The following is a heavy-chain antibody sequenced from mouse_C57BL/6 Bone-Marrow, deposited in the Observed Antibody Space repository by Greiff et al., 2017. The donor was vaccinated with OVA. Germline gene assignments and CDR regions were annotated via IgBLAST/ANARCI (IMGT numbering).Heavy chain of an antibody. CDR2: IYPGDGDT. CDR1: GYAFSSSW. CDR3: AREDDYDWYFDV. Sequence: QVQLQQSGPELVKPGASVNISCKASGYAFSSSWMNWVKQRPGKGLEWIGRIYPGDGDTNYNGKFKGKATLTADKSSSTAYMQLSSLTSEDSAVYFCAREDDYDWYFDVWGTGTTVTVSS. D-gene: IGHD2-4*01. J-gene: IGHJ1*03. V-gene: IGHV1-82*01.